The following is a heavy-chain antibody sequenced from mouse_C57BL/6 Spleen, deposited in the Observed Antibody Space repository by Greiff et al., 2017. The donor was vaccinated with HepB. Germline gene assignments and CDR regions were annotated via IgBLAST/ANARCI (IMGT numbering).Heavy chain of an antibody. Sequence: VQLQQSGAELARPGASVKMSCKASGYTFTSYTMHWVKQRPGQGLEWIGYINPSSGDTKYNQKFKDKATLTADKSSSTAYMQLSILTSEDSAVYYCAREGIYYDYDEDYWGQGTTLTVSS. CDR1: GYTFTSYT. CDR3: AREGIYYDYDEDY. CDR2: INPSSGDT. J-gene: IGHJ2*01. D-gene: IGHD2-4*01. V-gene: IGHV1-4*01.